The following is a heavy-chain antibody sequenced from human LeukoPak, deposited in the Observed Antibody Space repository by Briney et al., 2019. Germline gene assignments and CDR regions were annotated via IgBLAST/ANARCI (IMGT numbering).Heavy chain of an antibody. V-gene: IGHV3-21*01. Sequence: PGGSLRLSCAASGFTFSSYSMNWVRQAPGKGLERVSSISSSSYIYYADSVKGRFTISRDNAKNSLYLQMNSLRAEDTAVYYCARNPTYCSSTSCQENSYWGQGTLVTVSS. J-gene: IGHJ4*02. CDR3: ARNPTYCSSTSCQENSY. D-gene: IGHD2-2*01. CDR1: GFTFSSYS. CDR2: ISSSSYI.